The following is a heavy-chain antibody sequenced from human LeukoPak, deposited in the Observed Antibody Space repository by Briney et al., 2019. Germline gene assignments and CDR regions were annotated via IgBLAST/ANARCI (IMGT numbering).Heavy chain of an antibody. J-gene: IGHJ4*02. D-gene: IGHD3-22*01. CDR1: GGSLSSYH. Sequence: PSECLSLTCTVSGGSLSSYHCSWVHHAPGKGLEWVSGINWNGGSTGYADSVKGRFTISRDNGKNSLYLQMSSLRAEDTALYYCARGGDSSGSYLDYWGQGTLVTVSS. V-gene: IGHV3-20*04. CDR3: ARGGDSSGSYLDY. CDR2: INWNGGST.